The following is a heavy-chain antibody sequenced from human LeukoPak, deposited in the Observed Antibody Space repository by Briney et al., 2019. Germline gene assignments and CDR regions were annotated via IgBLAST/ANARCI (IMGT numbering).Heavy chain of an antibody. CDR1: GYGFTSYW. V-gene: IGHV5-51*01. CDR2: IYPSDSDT. Sequence: GESLQISCHGSGYGFTSYWIGWVRPMPGKGREWMGIIYPSDSDTRYSPSFQGQVTISADKSISTAYLQWSSLKASDTAMHYCARQRRNGGIAASNDAFDIWGQGTMVTVSS. CDR3: ARQRRNGGIAASNDAFDI. D-gene: IGHD6-13*01. J-gene: IGHJ3*02.